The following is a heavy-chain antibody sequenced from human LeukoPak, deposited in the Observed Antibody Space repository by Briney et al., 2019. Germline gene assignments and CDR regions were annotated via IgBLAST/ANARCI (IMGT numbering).Heavy chain of an antibody. J-gene: IGHJ3*02. CDR1: GFTFKTYS. V-gene: IGHV3-48*02. CDR2: ISSSSNSI. Sequence: GGSLRLSCAAPGFTFKTYSTNWVRQAPGKGLEWVSYISSSSNSIYYADSVKGRFTISRDNAKSSLYLQMNSLRDEDTAVYYCAREPRESCAAFDIWGQGTMVTVSS. CDR3: AREPRESCAAFDI.